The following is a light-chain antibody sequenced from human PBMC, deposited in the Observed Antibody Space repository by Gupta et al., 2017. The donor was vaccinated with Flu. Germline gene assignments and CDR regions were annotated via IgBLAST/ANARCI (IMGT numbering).Light chain of an antibody. J-gene: IGLJ1*01. Sequence: QSALTQPASVSGSPGQSITISCTGTSSDVGGYNYVSWYQQHPGKAPKLMIYEVSNRPSGVSNRLSGSKSGNTASLTISGLQAEDEADYYCSSYTSSSTPLGVFGTGTKVTVL. V-gene: IGLV2-14*01. CDR1: SSDVGGYNY. CDR2: EVS. CDR3: SSYTSSSTPLGV.